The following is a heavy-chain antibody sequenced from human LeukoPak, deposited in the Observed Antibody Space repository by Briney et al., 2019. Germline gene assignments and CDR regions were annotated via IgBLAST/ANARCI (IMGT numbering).Heavy chain of an antibody. CDR2: INPSGGST. D-gene: IGHD3-22*01. CDR3: AGGYYDSSGYYPDNWFDP. Sequence: ASVTVSCKASGYTFTSYYMHWVRQAPRQGLEWMGIINPSGGSTSYAQKFQGRVTMTRDTSTSTVYMELSSLRSEDTAVYYCAGGYYDSSGYYPDNWFDPWGQGTLVTVSS. J-gene: IGHJ5*02. CDR1: GYTFTSYY. V-gene: IGHV1-46*01.